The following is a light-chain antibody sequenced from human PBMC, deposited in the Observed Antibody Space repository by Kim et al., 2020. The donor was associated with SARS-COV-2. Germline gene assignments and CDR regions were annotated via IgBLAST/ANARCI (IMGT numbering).Light chain of an antibody. CDR3: SSYTSSSTSYV. CDR2: DVS. V-gene: IGLV2-14*03. J-gene: IGLJ1*01. CDR1: SSDVGGYNF. Sequence: QSITITCTGTSSDVGGYNFVSWYQQHPGKAPKLMIYDVSNRPSGVSNRFSGSKSGNTASLTISGFQAEDEADYYCSSYTSSSTSYVFGTGTKVTVL.